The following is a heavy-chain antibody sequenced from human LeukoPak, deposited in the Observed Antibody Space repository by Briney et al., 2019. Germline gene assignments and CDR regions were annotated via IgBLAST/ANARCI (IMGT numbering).Heavy chain of an antibody. V-gene: IGHV3-30*02. Sequence: GGSLRLSCAASGFTFSSYGMHWVRQAPGKGLEWVTFIRYDGSNKYYADSVKGRFTISRDNSKNTLYLQMNSLRAEDTAVYYCAKTRPTYYYDSSGQRAAFDIWGQGTMVTVSS. CDR1: GFTFSSYG. D-gene: IGHD3-22*01. CDR3: AKTRPTYYYDSSGQRAAFDI. J-gene: IGHJ3*02. CDR2: IRYDGSNK.